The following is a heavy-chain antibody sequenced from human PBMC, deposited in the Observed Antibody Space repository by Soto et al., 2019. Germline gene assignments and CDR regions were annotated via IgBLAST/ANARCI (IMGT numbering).Heavy chain of an antibody. CDR3: TRDGPKAGIFLEY. V-gene: IGHV3-33*01. CDR1: GFAFSSYG. Sequence: QVQLVESGGGVVQPGKSLRLSCEASGFAFSSYGMHWGRQAPGKGLEWVAVIWYDGSNEHYADSVKGRFTISRDNSKNTLYLQMNILRPEDTAVYYCTRDGPKAGIFLEYWGQGTLITVSS. J-gene: IGHJ4*02. CDR2: IWYDGSNE. D-gene: IGHD6-13*01.